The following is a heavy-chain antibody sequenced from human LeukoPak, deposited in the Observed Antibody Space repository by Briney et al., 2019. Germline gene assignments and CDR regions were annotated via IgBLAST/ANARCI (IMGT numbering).Heavy chain of an antibody. D-gene: IGHD3-22*01. V-gene: IGHV3-74*01. Sequence: PGGSLRLPCAASGFTFTNYWMHWVRQAPGKGLVWVSRINSDGSSTSYADSVKGRFTISRDNAKNTLYLQMNSLRAEDTAVYYCARELGYDSSGYLGYWGQGTLVTVSS. CDR2: INSDGSST. CDR3: ARELGYDSSGYLGY. J-gene: IGHJ4*02. CDR1: GFTFTNYW.